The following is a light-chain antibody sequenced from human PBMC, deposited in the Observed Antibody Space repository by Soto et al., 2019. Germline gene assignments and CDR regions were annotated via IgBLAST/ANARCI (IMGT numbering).Light chain of an antibody. CDR2: AAS. CDR1: QGISSY. Sequence: EIQFTQSPSFLSASVGDRVTITCRASQGISSYLNWYQQKPGKAPKLLIYAASSLQSGVPSRFSGSGSGTDFTLTISRLEPEDFAVYYCQQYNNWPPITFGQGTRLEIK. CDR3: QQYNNWPPIT. V-gene: IGKV1-9*01. J-gene: IGKJ5*01.